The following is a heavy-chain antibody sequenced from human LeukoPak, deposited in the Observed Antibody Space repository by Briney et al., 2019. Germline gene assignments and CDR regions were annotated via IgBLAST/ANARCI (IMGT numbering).Heavy chain of an antibody. J-gene: IGHJ6*04. Sequence: SETLSLTCTVSGGSISSYYWSWIRQPPGKGLEWIGYIYYSGSTNYNPSLKSRVTLSVDTSKNQFSLKLSSVTVADTAVYYCARGDGDYDYYYGMDVWGKGTTVTVSS. CDR2: IYYSGST. V-gene: IGHV4-59*01. CDR1: GGSISSYY. D-gene: IGHD4-17*01. CDR3: ARGDGDYDYYYGMDV.